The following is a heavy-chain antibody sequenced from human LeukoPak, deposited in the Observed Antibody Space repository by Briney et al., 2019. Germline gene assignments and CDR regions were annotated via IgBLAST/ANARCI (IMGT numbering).Heavy chain of an antibody. D-gene: IGHD3-22*01. CDR3: ARLKFYDSTGYSPVYYMAV. Sequence: SETLSVTCTVSGGSIISNYWSWIRQSAGTGLEWIGRIYGIGPTDYNPSLKSRVTMSLDTSRKQFSLRLTSVTAADTAVYYCARLKFYDSTGYSPVYYMAVWGRG. V-gene: IGHV4-4*07. CDR1: GGSIISNY. CDR2: IYGIGPT. J-gene: IGHJ6*03.